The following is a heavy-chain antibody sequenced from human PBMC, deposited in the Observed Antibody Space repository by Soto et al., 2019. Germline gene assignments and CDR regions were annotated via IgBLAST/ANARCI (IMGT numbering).Heavy chain of an antibody. CDR1: GFTFSSYS. V-gene: IGHV3-48*02. D-gene: IGHD6-6*01. CDR3: ARDPSIAARFDYYYGMDV. CDR2: ISSSSSTI. Sequence: PGGSLRLSCAASGFTFSSYSMNWVRQAPGKGLEWVSYISSSSSTIYYADSVKGRFTISRDNAKNSLYLQMNSLRDEDTAVYYWARDPSIAARFDYYYGMDVWGQGTTVTVSS. J-gene: IGHJ6*02.